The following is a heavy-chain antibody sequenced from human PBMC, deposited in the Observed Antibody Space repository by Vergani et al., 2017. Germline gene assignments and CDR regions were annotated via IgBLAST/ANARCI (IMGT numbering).Heavy chain of an antibody. CDR2: ISGSGGST. Sequence: EVQLLESGGGLVQPGGSLRLSCAASGFTFSSYAMSWVRQAPGKGLEWVSAISGSGGSTYYADSVKGRFTISRDTSKNTLYLQMNSLRAEDTAVYYCAKDSSGWTDYYYYYMDVWGKGTTVTVSS. CDR1: GFTFSSYA. D-gene: IGHD6-19*01. J-gene: IGHJ6*03. CDR3: AKDSSGWTDYYYYYMDV. V-gene: IGHV3-23*01.